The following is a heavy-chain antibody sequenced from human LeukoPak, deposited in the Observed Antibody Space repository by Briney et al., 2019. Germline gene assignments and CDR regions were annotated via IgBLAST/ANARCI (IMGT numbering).Heavy chain of an antibody. V-gene: IGHV3-23*01. D-gene: IGHD3-3*01. CDR2: ISGSGGST. CDR3: AKDIAVYVNYDFWSGYYSYFDY. Sequence: PGGSLRLSCAASGFTFSSYAMSWVRQAPGKGLEWVSAISGSGGSTYYADSVKGRFTISRDNSKNTLYLQMNSLRAEDTAVYYCAKDIAVYVNYDFWSGYYSYFDYWGQGTLVTVSS. J-gene: IGHJ4*02. CDR1: GFTFSSYA.